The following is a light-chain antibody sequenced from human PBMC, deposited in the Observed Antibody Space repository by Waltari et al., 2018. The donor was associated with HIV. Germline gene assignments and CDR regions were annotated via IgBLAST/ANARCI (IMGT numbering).Light chain of an antibody. V-gene: IGLV1-47*01. CDR1: NSNIGNNY. Sequence: QSVLTQPPSASATPGQRVTISGSGPNSNIGNNYVYWYHHLPGTAPKVLIYRNNYRPSGVPDRFSGSKSGTSASLAISGLRSEDEADYYCATWDDNLSGWVFGGGTKLTVL. CDR2: RNN. J-gene: IGLJ3*02. CDR3: ATWDDNLSGWV.